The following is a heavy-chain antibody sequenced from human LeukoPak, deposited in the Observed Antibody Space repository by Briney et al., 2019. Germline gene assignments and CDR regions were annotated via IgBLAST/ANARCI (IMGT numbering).Heavy chain of an antibody. CDR2: IKQDGSEK. Sequence: GGSLRLSCAASGFTFSNYWMSWVRQAPGKGLEWVANIKQDGSEKYYVDSVKGRFTISRDNAKNSLYMQMNSLRADDTAVYYCASHPWRSGRYYFDYWGQGTLVTVSS. CDR3: ASHPWRSGRYYFDY. V-gene: IGHV3-7*01. CDR1: GFTFSNYW. D-gene: IGHD3-10*01. J-gene: IGHJ4*02.